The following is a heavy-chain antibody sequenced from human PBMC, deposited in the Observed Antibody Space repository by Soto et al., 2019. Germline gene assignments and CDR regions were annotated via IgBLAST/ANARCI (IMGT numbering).Heavy chain of an antibody. Sequence: EVQLVESGGDLVQPGGCLRLSCTASGFTFSMYWMHWVRQVPGKGPEWVSRISDDGSRADYADSVKGRFTISRDNAKNTLYLEMHVLRADDTAVYYCTRGPRPSSVGTGAFWGQGTPVTVSS. CDR2: ISDDGSRA. D-gene: IGHD3-10*01. J-gene: IGHJ4*02. V-gene: IGHV3-74*01. CDR1: GFTFSMYW. CDR3: TRGPRPSSVGTGAF.